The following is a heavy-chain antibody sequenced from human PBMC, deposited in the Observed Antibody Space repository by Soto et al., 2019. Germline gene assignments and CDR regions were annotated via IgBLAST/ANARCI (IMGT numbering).Heavy chain of an antibody. V-gene: IGHV1-46*01. D-gene: IGHD2-15*01. Sequence: ASVKVSCKASGYLFTAYSMHWVRLAPGQGLEWMGVVNPSGGSTKYAQDFQGRVTMTRDTSTTTIYMELSSLRSDDTAIYYCAREENCSGGTCYSEYFHRWGQGTLVTVSS. CDR1: GYLFTAYS. J-gene: IGHJ1*01. CDR3: AREENCSGGTCYSEYFHR. CDR2: VNPSGGST.